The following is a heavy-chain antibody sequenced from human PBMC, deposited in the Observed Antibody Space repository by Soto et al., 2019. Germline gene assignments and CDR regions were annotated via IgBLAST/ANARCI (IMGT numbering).Heavy chain of an antibody. D-gene: IGHD3-3*01. J-gene: IGHJ4*02. CDR2: IYYSGST. CDR3: ARHRTYDFWSGYLGYFDY. CDR1: GGSISSSSYY. V-gene: IGHV4-39*01. Sequence: SETLSLTCTVSGGSISSSSYYWGWIRQPPGKGLEWIGSIYYSGSTYYNPSLKSRVTISVDTSKNQFSLKLSSVTAADTAVYYCARHRTYDFWSGYLGYFDYWGQGTLVTVSS.